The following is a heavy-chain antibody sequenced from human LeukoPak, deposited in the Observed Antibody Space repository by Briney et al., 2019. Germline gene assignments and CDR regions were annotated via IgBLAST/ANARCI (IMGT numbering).Heavy chain of an antibody. D-gene: IGHD5-18*01. Sequence: ASVKVSCKASGYTFTSYGISWVRRAPGQGLEWMGWISAYNGNTNYAQKLQGRVTMTTDTSTSTAYMELRSLRSDDTAVYYCARDSGYSYGGHCFDYWGQGTLVTVSS. J-gene: IGHJ4*02. V-gene: IGHV1-18*01. CDR2: ISAYNGNT. CDR1: GYTFTSYG. CDR3: ARDSGYSYGGHCFDY.